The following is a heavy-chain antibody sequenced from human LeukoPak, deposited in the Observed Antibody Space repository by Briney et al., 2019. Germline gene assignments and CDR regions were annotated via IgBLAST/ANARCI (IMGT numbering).Heavy chain of an antibody. CDR2: IKTDGSEK. Sequence: GGSLKLSCEGSGFTFSNYWMGWVRQAPGEGLQWVANIKTDGSEKYYVDSVKGRFTISRDNAKNSLYLQMNSLRAEDTAVYYCATYSSLNRREFQYWGQGTLLTVSS. V-gene: IGHV3-7*01. D-gene: IGHD3-22*01. CDR3: ATYSSLNRREFQY. J-gene: IGHJ1*01. CDR1: GFTFSNYW.